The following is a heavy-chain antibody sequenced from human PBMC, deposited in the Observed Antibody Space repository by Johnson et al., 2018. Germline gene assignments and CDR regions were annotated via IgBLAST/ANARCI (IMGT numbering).Heavy chain of an antibody. J-gene: IGHJ3*02. CDR1: GGSISSYY. D-gene: IGHD1-14*01. Sequence: QVQLVESGPGLVKPSETXSLTCTVSGGSISSYYWSWIRQPPGKGLEWIGYIYYSGSTNYNPSPKSRVTISVDTSKNQFTLKLSSVTASDTAVYYCARDLSEAFDIWGQGTMVTVSS. CDR3: ARDLSEAFDI. CDR2: IYYSGST. V-gene: IGHV4-59*01.